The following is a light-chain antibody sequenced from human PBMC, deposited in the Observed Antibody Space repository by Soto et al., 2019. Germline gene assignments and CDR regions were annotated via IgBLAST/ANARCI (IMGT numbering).Light chain of an antibody. CDR2: GAS. Sequence: EIVMTQSPATLSVSPGERATLSCRASQSVSSNLAWYQQKPGQAPRLLIYGASTRATGIPARFSGSGSGTEFTLTFISLQSEDFAVYYCQQYNNWPPVFGQGTRLEIK. CDR3: QQYNNWPPV. V-gene: IGKV3-15*01. J-gene: IGKJ5*01. CDR1: QSVSSN.